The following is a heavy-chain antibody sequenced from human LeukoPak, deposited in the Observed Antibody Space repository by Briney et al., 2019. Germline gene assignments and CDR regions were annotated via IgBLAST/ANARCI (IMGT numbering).Heavy chain of an antibody. CDR2: TYYRSQWYN. Sequence: SLTLSLTCAISGDIVSSISVAWNWIRQSPSRGLEWLGRTYYRSQWYNEYAVSVKGHININQYQSKNQFSLQLNSVTPEDTAVYYCALARSEYHYGMDVWGQGATVTVSS. V-gene: IGHV6-1*01. J-gene: IGHJ6*02. CDR1: GDIVSSISVA. CDR3: ALARSEYHYGMDV.